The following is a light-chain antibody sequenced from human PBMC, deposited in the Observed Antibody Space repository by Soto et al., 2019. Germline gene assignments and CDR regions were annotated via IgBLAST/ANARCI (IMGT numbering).Light chain of an antibody. CDR2: SAS. J-gene: IGKJ1*01. CDR3: QQSSNIPWT. V-gene: IGKV1-5*01. Sequence: DIQMTQSPSTLSGSVGDRVTITCRASQTISSWLAWYQQKPGKAPKLLIYSASSLVSGVPPRFRGSASGTEFTLSISSLQREDFATYFCQQSSNIPWTFGQGTKVEMK. CDR1: QTISSW.